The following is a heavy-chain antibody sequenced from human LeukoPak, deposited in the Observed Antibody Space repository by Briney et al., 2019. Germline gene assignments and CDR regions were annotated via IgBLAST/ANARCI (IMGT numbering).Heavy chain of an antibody. D-gene: IGHD3-22*01. CDR3: ARVRNYYDSSGYADY. J-gene: IGHJ4*02. Sequence: SETLSLTCTVSGGSITSSSYYWGWIRQPPGKGLEWIGSIYYSGSTYYNPSLKSRVTISVDTSKNQFSLKLSSVTAADTAVYYCARVRNYYDSSGYADYWGQGTLVTVSS. CDR1: GGSITSSSYY. V-gene: IGHV4-39*07. CDR2: IYYSGST.